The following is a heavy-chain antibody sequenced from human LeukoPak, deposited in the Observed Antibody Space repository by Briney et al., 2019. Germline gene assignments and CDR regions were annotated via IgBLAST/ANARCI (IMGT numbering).Heavy chain of an antibody. D-gene: IGHD5-24*01. V-gene: IGHV1-2*02. CDR1: GYTFSGHY. Sequence: ASVKVSCKASGYTFSGHYMHWVRQAPGHGLECMGWIKPSSGATNYAQKFRGRVTMTRDTSNRTSYMELSRLRSDDTALYYCARDRYGDGFAHFDYWGQGALVTVSS. CDR3: ARDRYGDGFAHFDY. J-gene: IGHJ4*02. CDR2: IKPSSGAT.